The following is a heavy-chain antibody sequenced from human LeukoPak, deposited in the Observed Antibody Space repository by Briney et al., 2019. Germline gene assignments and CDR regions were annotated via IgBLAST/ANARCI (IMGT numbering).Heavy chain of an antibody. J-gene: IGHJ4*02. Sequence: PGGSLRLSCAASGFSVSGKFMSWVRQAPGKRLEWVSIIHYDGKIRYAGSVGGRFTIYRDDSENTLFLQMNSLRVDDTAVYFCASGDGYLQPYWGQGTLVTVSS. CDR2: IHYDGKI. CDR1: GFSVSGKF. D-gene: IGHD2-21*01. CDR3: ASGDGYLQPY. V-gene: IGHV3-53*01.